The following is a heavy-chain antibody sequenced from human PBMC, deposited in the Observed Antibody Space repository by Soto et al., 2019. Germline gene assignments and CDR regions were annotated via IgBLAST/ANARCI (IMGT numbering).Heavy chain of an antibody. CDR1: GFTFNYYD. CDR3: ADPVPAATHYDYYNMDV. Sequence: EVQLLETGGGLAQPGVSLRLSCVASGFTFNYYDMSWVRQAPGKGLEWVSTISSTGVTTYYADSVKGRFTISRDNFKNTLWMQMNSLRAEDTDVYYCADPVPAATHYDYYNMDVWGQGTTVTVSS. V-gene: IGHV3-23*01. J-gene: IGHJ6*02. CDR2: ISSTGVTT. D-gene: IGHD2-2*01.